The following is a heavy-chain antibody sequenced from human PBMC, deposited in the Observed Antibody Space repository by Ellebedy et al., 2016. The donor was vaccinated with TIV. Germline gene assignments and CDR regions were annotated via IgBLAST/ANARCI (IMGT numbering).Heavy chain of an antibody. J-gene: IGHJ4*02. CDR3: ARAGAADYGDYGYFDY. Sequence: PGGSLRLSCAASGFTFSSYGMHWVRQAPGKGLEWVAVIWYDGSNKYYADSVKGRFTISRDNSKNSLYLQMNSLRAEDTAVYYCARAGAADYGDYGYFDYWGQGTLVTVSS. V-gene: IGHV3-33*01. CDR1: GFTFSSYG. D-gene: IGHD4-17*01. CDR2: IWYDGSNK.